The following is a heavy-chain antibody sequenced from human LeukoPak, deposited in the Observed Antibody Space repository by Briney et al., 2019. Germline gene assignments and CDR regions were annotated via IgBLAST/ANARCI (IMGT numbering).Heavy chain of an antibody. Sequence: SETLSLTCTVSGGSISSGSYYWSWIRQPAGKGLEWIGRIYTSGSTNCNPSLKSRVTISVDTSKNQFSLKLSSVTAADTAVYYCASGHDFWSVPLDAFDIWGQGTMVTVSS. D-gene: IGHD3-3*01. V-gene: IGHV4-61*02. J-gene: IGHJ3*02. CDR2: IYTSGST. CDR3: ASGHDFWSVPLDAFDI. CDR1: GGSISSGSYY.